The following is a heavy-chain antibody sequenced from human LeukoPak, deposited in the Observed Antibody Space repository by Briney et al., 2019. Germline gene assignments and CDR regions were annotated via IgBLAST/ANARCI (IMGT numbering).Heavy chain of an antibody. D-gene: IGHD2-21*01. J-gene: IGHJ6*02. CDR3: ARGWGSYGMDV. CDR2: ISSSSSYI. CDR1: GFTFSSYS. Sequence: GGSLRLSCAASGFTFSSYSMNWVRQAPGKGLEWVSSISSSSSYIYYADSVKGRFTISRDNAKNSLYPQMNSLRAEDTAVYYCARGWGSYGMDVWGQGTTVTVSS. V-gene: IGHV3-21*01.